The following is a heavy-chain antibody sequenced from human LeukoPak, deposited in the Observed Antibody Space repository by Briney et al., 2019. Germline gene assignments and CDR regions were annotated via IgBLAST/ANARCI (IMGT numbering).Heavy chain of an antibody. CDR1: GFTFSSYG. D-gene: IGHD3-3*01. Sequence: GGSLRLSCAASGFTFSSYGMHWVRQAPGKGLEWVAFIRYDGSNKYYAGSVKGRFTISRDNSKNTLYLQVNSLRAEDTAVYYCAKSLDDFWSGYYYWGQGTLVTVSS. J-gene: IGHJ4*02. V-gene: IGHV3-30*02. CDR2: IRYDGSNK. CDR3: AKSLDDFWSGYYY.